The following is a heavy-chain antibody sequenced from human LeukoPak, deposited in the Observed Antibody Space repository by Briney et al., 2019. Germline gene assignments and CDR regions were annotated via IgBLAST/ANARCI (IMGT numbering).Heavy chain of an antibody. J-gene: IGHJ4*02. D-gene: IGHD1-26*01. V-gene: IGHV3-48*03. Sequence: PGGSLRLSCAASGFTFSAYHINWVRQAPGKGLEWISYISTTGTTIHYADSVKGRFAISRDNAKSSLYLQMNSLRAEDTAIYYCVRLSGPLDDYWGRGTLVTVSS. CDR2: ISTTGTTI. CDR3: VRLSGPLDDY. CDR1: GFTFSAYH.